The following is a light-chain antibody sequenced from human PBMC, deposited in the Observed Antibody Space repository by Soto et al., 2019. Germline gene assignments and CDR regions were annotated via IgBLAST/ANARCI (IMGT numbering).Light chain of an antibody. V-gene: IGKV1-5*01. CDR1: QTISNW. J-gene: IGKJ2*01. CDR2: DAS. Sequence: DIQMTQSPSTLSASVGDRVTITCRARQTISNWLAWYQQKPGKAPKVLIYDASSLETGVPSRFTGSGSGTEFTLTISSLQPDDFATYYCQQYNSYSRYTFGQGTKLEIK. CDR3: QQYNSYSRYT.